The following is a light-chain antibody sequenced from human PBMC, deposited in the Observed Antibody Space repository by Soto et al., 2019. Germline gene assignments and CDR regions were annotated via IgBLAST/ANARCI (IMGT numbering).Light chain of an antibody. J-gene: IGLJ1*01. Sequence: QSALTQPASVSGFPGQAITISCTGTSSDISIYNYVSWYQQHPGKAPKLIIYEVSNRPSGISNRFSGAKSGNTASLTISGLQVEDEADYYCCSYTSSTNYVFGAGTKVTVL. CDR2: EVS. CDR3: CSYTSSTNYV. CDR1: SSDISIYNY. V-gene: IGLV2-14*01.